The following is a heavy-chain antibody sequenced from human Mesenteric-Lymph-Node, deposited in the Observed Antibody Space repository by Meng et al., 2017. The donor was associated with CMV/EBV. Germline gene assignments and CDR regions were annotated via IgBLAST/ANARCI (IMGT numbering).Heavy chain of an antibody. CDR3: ARLHGDQGSEIDY. V-gene: IGHV5-10-1*01. J-gene: IGHJ4*02. CDR2: IDPSDSYT. CDR1: GYSLTSYW. Sequence: GSGYSLTSYWITWVRQMPGKGLEWMGRIDPSDSYTNYSPSFQGHVTISADKSISTAYLQWSSLKASDTAMYYCARLHGDQGSEIDYWGQGTLVTVSS. D-gene: IGHD4-17*01.